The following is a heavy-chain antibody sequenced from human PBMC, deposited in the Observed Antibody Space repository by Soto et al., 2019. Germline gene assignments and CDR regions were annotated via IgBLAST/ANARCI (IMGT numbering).Heavy chain of an antibody. J-gene: IGHJ6*02. CDR3: ARLTAIFYGIDV. CDR2: ISGSSVSI. CDR1: GFTFSSYS. V-gene: IGHV3-48*02. Sequence: EVQLVESGGGSVQPGGSLRLSCGAAGFTFSSYSMNWVRQAPGKGLEWVSYISGSSVSIYYADSVTGRFTVSRDNAQTSMFLEMNIRRDEDKAVYYCARLTAIFYGIDVWGLGTTVTVSS. D-gene: IGHD2-2*02.